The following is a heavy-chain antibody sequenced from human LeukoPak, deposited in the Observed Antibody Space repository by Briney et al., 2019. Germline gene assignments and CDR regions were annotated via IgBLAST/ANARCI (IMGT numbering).Heavy chain of an antibody. D-gene: IGHD3-22*01. CDR1: GGSISSSSYY. CDR3: ARLRSNYYQSTGYFDN. Sequence: PSETLSLTCVVSGGSISSSSYYWAWIRQPPGKGLEWLGSIYHSGSTYYSPSLKSRLTMSVDTSKNQFSLKLSSLTAADTAVCYCARLRSNYYQSTGYFDNWGQGTLVTVSS. J-gene: IGHJ4*02. V-gene: IGHV4-39*01. CDR2: IYHSGST.